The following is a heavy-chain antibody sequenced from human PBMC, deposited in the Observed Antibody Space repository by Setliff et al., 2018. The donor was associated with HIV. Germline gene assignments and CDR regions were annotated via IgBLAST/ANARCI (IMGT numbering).Heavy chain of an antibody. J-gene: IGHJ4*02. CDR3: AKPPPEYSSNWYSYYFAS. V-gene: IGHV3-7*03. CDR2: IKQDGSEK. CDR1: GFNLNTYW. Sequence: GGSLRLSCAASGFNLNTYWMGWVRQAPGKGLEWVANIKQDGSEKYYVDSVKGRFTISRDDAKNSLYLQMNSLRAEDTAVYYCAKPPPEYSSNWYSYYFASWGQGTLVTVSS. D-gene: IGHD6-13*01.